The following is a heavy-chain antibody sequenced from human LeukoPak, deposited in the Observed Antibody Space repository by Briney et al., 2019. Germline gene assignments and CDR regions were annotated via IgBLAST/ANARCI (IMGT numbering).Heavy chain of an antibody. CDR2: INSDGSST. V-gene: IGHV3-74*01. J-gene: IGHJ5*02. CDR1: GVTFSSYS. D-gene: IGHD2-21*01. Sequence: GGSLRLSCAASGVTFSSYSMNWVRQAPGKGLVWVSRINSDGSSTTYADSVKGRFTISRDNAKNTLYLQMNSLRAEDTAVYYCARDGVEFYNWFDPWGQGTLVTVSS. CDR3: ARDGVEFYNWFDP.